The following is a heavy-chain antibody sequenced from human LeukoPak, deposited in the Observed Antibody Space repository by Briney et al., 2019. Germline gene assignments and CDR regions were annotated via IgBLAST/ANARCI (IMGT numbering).Heavy chain of an antibody. Sequence: GGSLRLSCAASGFTFTSYSMNWVRQAPGKGLEWVSYISSSGTSIYYAASVKGRFTISRDNAKNSLYLQMNSLTDEDTAVYYCARDFDIWGQGTMVTVSS. CDR1: GFTFTSYS. J-gene: IGHJ3*02. V-gene: IGHV3-48*02. CDR2: ISSSGTSI. CDR3: ARDFDI.